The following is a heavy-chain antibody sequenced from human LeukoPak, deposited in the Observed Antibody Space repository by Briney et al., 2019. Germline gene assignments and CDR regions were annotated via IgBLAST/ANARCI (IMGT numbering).Heavy chain of an antibody. D-gene: IGHD3-10*01. V-gene: IGHV3-23*01. CDR3: AKEFFGSGNYFNGVFDF. J-gene: IGHJ4*02. Sequence: PGGSLRLSCAASGFTFSSCAMSWVRQAPGKGLEWVSSIRGGGVNIQYAVSVKGRFTISRDNSNNTLHLQMNSLRVEDTAVYYCAKEFFGSGNYFNGVFDFWGQGALVTVSS. CDR1: GFTFSSCA. CDR2: IRGGGVNI.